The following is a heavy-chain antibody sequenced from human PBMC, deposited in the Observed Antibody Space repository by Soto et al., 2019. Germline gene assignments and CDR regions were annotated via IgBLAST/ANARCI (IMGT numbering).Heavy chain of an antibody. CDR1: GFTFGDYA. Sequence: GGSVRLSCTSSGFTFGDYAMSWVRQAPGKGLEWVGFIRSKGYGGKTEYAAPVKGRFSISRDDSKSIAYLQMNSLKTEDTAVYYCTRALPRYYYDSSGYPLGYWGQGTLVTVSS. CDR2: IRSKGYGGKT. CDR3: TRALPRYYYDSSGYPLGY. D-gene: IGHD3-22*01. J-gene: IGHJ4*02. V-gene: IGHV3-49*04.